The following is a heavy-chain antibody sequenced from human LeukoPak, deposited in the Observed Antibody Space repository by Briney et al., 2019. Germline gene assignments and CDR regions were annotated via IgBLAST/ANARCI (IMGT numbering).Heavy chain of an antibody. CDR1: GGTFSSYA. CDR3: ASSQTPLYGSGSYYPPYYYGMDV. CDR2: IIPILGIA. D-gene: IGHD3-10*01. J-gene: IGHJ6*02. V-gene: IGHV1-69*04. Sequence: GSSVKVSCKASGGTFSSYAISWVRQAPGQGLEWMGRIIPILGIANYAQKFQGRVTITADKSTSTAYMELSSLRSEDTAVYYCASSQTPLYGSGSYYPPYYYGMDVWGQGTTVTVSS.